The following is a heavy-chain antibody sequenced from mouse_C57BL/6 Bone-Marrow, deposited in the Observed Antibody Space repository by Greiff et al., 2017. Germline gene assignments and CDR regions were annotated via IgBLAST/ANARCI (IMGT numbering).Heavy chain of an antibody. CDR1: GYTFTSYW. V-gene: IGHV1-55*01. CDR3: ARCYWAMDY. Sequence: QVQLQQPGAELVMPGASVKLSCKASGYTFTSYWMHWVKQRPGQGLEWIGEIYPRSGNTYYNEKFKGKATLTADKSSSTAYMELRSLTSEDSAVYFCARCYWAMDYWGQGTSVTVSS. CDR2: IYPRSGNT. J-gene: IGHJ4*01. D-gene: IGHD1-1*01.